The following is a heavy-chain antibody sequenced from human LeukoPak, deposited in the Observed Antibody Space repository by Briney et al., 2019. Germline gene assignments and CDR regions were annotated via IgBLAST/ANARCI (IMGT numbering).Heavy chain of an antibody. CDR1: GFTFSSYA. Sequence: GGSLRLSCAASGFTFSSYAMSWVRQAPGKGLERVSAISGSGGSTYYADSVKGRFTISRDNSKNTLYLQMNSLRAEDTSVYYCTKELLVAAAFDYWGQGTLVTVSS. V-gene: IGHV3-23*01. D-gene: IGHD6-13*01. CDR2: ISGSGGST. J-gene: IGHJ4*02. CDR3: TKELLVAAAFDY.